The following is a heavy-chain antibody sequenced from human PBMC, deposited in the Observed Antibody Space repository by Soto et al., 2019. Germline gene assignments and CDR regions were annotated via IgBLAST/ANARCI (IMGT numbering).Heavy chain of an antibody. CDR3: ARDREYCSGGSCYSNLFDY. D-gene: IGHD2-15*01. V-gene: IGHV4-59*01. J-gene: IGHJ4*02. CDR2: IYYSGST. CDR1: GGSISSYY. Sequence: SETLSLTCTVSGGSISSYYWSWIRQPPGKGLEWIGYIYYSGSTNYNPSLKSRVTISVDTSKNQFSLKLSSVTAADTAVYYCARDREYCSGGSCYSNLFDYWGQGTLVTVSS.